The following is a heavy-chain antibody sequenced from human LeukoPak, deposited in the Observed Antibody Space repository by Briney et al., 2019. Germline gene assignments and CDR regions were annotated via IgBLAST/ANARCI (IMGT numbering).Heavy chain of an antibody. D-gene: IGHD3-10*01. V-gene: IGHV3-21*01. CDR1: GFTFSNYS. Sequence: GGSLRLSCAASGFTFSNYSMNWVRQAPGKGLEWVSSISSSTTFIDYADSLKGRFTISRDNAKNSLYLQMNSLRAEDTAVYYCARNGLWFGELVYYYYYMDVWGKGTTVTVSS. CDR3: ARNGLWFGELVYYYYYMDV. J-gene: IGHJ6*03. CDR2: ISSSTTFI.